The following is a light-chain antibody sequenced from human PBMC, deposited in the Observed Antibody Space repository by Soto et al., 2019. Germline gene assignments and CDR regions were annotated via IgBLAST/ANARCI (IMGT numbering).Light chain of an antibody. CDR1: QSVRSN. Sequence: SVSPGDRVTLSCRASQSVRSNSAWYQQKPGQAPRLLIYGASTRATGIPARFSGSGFGTDFTLTISSLQSEDFAVYYCQLYNSWPLTFGRGTKVDIK. V-gene: IGKV3-15*01. J-gene: IGKJ4*01. CDR3: QLYNSWPLT. CDR2: GAS.